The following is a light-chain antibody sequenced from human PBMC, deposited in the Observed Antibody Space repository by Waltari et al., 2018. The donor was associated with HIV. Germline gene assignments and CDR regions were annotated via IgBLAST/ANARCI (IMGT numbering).Light chain of an antibody. CDR2: DAS. CDR3: QQRNYWPQS. V-gene: IGKV3-11*01. CDR1: ESVSNH. J-gene: IGKJ2*03. Sequence: EIVLTQSPAILSLSPGERVTLSCRASESVSNHLAWYQQKPGQAPRLLIYDASDRASGIPARFSGSGSGTDFTLTISSLEPEDFAVYYCQQRNYWPQSFGQGTKLEIK.